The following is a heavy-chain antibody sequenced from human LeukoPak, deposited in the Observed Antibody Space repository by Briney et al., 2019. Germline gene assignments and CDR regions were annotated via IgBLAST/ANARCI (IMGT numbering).Heavy chain of an antibody. CDR3: ARGRRIVVVTATSRYNWFDP. CDR2: INHSGST. V-gene: IGHV4-34*01. D-gene: IGHD2-21*02. J-gene: IGHJ5*02. CDR1: GGSFSGYY. Sequence: KSSETLSLTCAVYGGSFSGYYWSWIRQPPGKGLEWIGEINHSGSTNYNPSLKRRVTISVDTSKNQFSLKLSSVTAADTAVYYCARGRRIVVVTATSRYNWFDPWGQGTLVTVSS.